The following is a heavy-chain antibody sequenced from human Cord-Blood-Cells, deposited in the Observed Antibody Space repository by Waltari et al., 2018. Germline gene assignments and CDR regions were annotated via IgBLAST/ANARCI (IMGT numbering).Heavy chain of an antibody. Sequence: VQLQQWGAGLLKPSETLSLTCAVYGGSFSGYYWSWIRQPPGKGLEWIGEINHSGSTNYNPSLKSRVTISVDTSKNQFSLKLSSVTAADTAVYYCARGLSGRYYYWGQGTLVTVSS. D-gene: IGHD1-26*01. CDR2: INHSGST. CDR3: ARGLSGRYYY. CDR1: GGSFSGYY. V-gene: IGHV4-34*01. J-gene: IGHJ4*02.